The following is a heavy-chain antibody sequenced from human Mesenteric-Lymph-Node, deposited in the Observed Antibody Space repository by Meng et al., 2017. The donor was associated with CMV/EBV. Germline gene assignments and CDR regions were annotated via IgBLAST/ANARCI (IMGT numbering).Heavy chain of an antibody. Sequence: GESLKISCAASGFSFRSYWMSWVRQAPGKGLEWVSGISWNSGSIGYADSVKGRFTISRDNAKNSLYLQMNSLRAEDTALYHCARVYYDSSGYYFDYWGQGTLVTVSS. CDR1: GFSFRSYW. CDR3: ARVYYDSSGYYFDY. CDR2: ISWNSGSI. V-gene: IGHV3-20*01. D-gene: IGHD3-22*01. J-gene: IGHJ4*02.